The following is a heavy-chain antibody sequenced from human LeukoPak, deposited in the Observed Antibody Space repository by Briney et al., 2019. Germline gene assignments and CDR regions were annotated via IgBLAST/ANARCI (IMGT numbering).Heavy chain of an antibody. CDR2: ISSSSSYI. V-gene: IGHV3-21*01. J-gene: IGHJ4*02. D-gene: IGHD3-9*01. CDR1: GFTFSSYS. CDR3: ARDELHPINHLTGYYQVFDY. Sequence: GGSLRLSCAASGFTFSSYSMNWVRQAPGKGLEWVSSISSSSSYIYYADSVKGRFTISRDNVKNSLYLKMNSLRAEDTAVYYCARDELHPINHLTGYYQVFDYWGQGTLVTVSS.